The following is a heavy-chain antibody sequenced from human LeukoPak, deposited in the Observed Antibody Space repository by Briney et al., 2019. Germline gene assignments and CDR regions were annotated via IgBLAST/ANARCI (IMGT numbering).Heavy chain of an antibody. CDR2: IIPIFGTA. V-gene: IGHV1-69*06. CDR1: GGTFSSYA. CDR3: ASYYGDYPSYYYGMDV. J-gene: IGHJ6*04. D-gene: IGHD4-17*01. Sequence: GASVKVSCKASGGTFSSYAISWVRQAPGQGLEWIGGIIPIFGTANYAQKFQGRVTIAADKSTSTAYMELSSLRSEDTAVYYCASYYGDYPSYYYGMDVWGKGTTVTVSS.